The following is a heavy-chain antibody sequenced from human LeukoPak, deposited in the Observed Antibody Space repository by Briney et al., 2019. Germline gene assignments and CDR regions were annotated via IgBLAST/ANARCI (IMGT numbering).Heavy chain of an antibody. V-gene: IGHV4-34*01. Sequence: SETLSLTCAVYGGSFSGYYWSWIRQPPGKGLEWIGEINHSGSTNYNPSLKSRVTISVDTSKNQFSLKLSSVTAADTAVYYCARSHPREITFNWGQGTLVTVSS. CDR1: GGSFSGYY. D-gene: IGHD3-16*01. CDR3: ARSHPREITFN. J-gene: IGHJ4*02. CDR2: INHSGST.